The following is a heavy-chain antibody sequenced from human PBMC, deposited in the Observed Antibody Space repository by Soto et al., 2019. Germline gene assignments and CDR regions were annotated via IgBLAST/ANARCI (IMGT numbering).Heavy chain of an antibody. CDR3: ARQIYDSDTGPNFQYYFDS. V-gene: IGHV5-10-1*01. Sequence: GESLKISCKGSGYSFTSYWISWVRQMPGKGLEWMGRIDPSDSYTNYSPSFQGHVTISADKSISTAYLQWSSLKASDNAMYYCARQIYDSDTGPNFQYYFDSWGQGTPVTVSS. CDR1: GYSFTSYW. CDR2: IDPSDSYT. J-gene: IGHJ4*02. D-gene: IGHD3-22*01.